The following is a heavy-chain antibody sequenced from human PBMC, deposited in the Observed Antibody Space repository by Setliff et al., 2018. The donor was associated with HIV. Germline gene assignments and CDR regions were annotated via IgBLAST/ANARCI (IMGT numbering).Heavy chain of an antibody. V-gene: IGHV3-20*04. CDR1: GFGVDVYG. J-gene: IGHJ4*02. CDR3: ARGGYGDPFDY. CDR2: ITWNGDKT. D-gene: IGHD4-17*01. Sequence: PGGSLRLSCEASGFGVDVYGISWVRQVPGKGLEWISGITWNGDKTGEADSVKGRFTISRDNAKNTLYLQMNSLRAEDTAVYYCARGGYGDPFDYWGQGTLVTVSS.